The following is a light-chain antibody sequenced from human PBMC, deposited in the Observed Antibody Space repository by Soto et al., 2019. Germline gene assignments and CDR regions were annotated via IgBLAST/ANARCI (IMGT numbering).Light chain of an antibody. V-gene: IGKV3D-15*01. CDR1: QSVNYN. CDR2: SAS. CDR3: QQYNNWPSIT. Sequence: EIVMTQSPATLSVSPGERATLSCRASQSVNYNLAWYQQKPGQAPRLLIYSASTRATGTPARFSGSGSGTEFTLTISRLQSEDFAVYYCQQYNNWPSITFGQGTRLEIK. J-gene: IGKJ5*01.